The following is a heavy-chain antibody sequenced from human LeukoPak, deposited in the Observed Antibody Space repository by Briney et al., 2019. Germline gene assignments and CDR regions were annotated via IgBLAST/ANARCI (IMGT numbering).Heavy chain of an antibody. CDR3: AKDRYDSSGYFDY. D-gene: IGHD3-22*01. J-gene: IGHJ4*02. CDR1: GFTFSSYG. CDR2: ISYDGSNK. Sequence: GGSLRLSCAASGFTFSSYGMHWVRQAPGKGLEWVAVISYDGSNKYYADSVKGRFTISRDNSKNTLYLQMNSLRAEDTAVYYYAKDRYDSSGYFDYWGQGTLVTVSS. V-gene: IGHV3-30*18.